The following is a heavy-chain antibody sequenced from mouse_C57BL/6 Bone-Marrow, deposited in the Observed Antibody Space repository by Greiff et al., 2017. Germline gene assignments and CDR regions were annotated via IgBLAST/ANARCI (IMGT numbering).Heavy chain of an antibody. J-gene: IGHJ2*01. V-gene: IGHV1-64*01. CDR1: GYTFTSYW. CDR2: IHPNSGST. D-gene: IGHD1-1*01. Sequence: QVQLQQPGAELVKPGASVTLSCKASGYTFTSYWMHWVKQRPGQGLEWIGMIHPNSGSTNYNEKFKSKATLTVDISSSTAYMQLSSLTSEYSAVYYGAPIYYYDSSYEGYWCQGTTLTVSS. CDR3: APIYYYDSSYEGY.